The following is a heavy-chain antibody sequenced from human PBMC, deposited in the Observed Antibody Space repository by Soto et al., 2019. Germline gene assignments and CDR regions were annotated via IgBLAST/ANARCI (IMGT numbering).Heavy chain of an antibody. Sequence: ASETLSLTCNVSGGSISDFYWSWIRQSPGKRLEWIGYLYYTGSTNYNPALKSRVTISLDTSKNQFSLQVRSVTAADTAVYYCARGGGYDFRSSQAPPIDVWGQGTTVTVS. V-gene: IGHV4-59*01. D-gene: IGHD3-3*01. J-gene: IGHJ6*02. CDR2: LYYTGST. CDR1: GGSISDFY. CDR3: ARGGGYDFRSSQAPPIDV.